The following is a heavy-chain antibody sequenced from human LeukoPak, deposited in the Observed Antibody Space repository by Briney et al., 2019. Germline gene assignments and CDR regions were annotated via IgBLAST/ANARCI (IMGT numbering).Heavy chain of an antibody. Sequence: GGSLRLSCAASGFTFSSYSMNWVRQAPGKGLEWVSSISSSSSYIYYADSVKGRFTISRDNAKNSLYLQMNSLRAEDTAVYYCAREHTYYDILTGYYPSNYYMDVWGKGTTVTVSS. CDR1: GFTFSSYS. D-gene: IGHD3-9*01. CDR3: AREHTYYDILTGYYPSNYYMDV. V-gene: IGHV3-21*01. J-gene: IGHJ6*03. CDR2: ISSSSSYI.